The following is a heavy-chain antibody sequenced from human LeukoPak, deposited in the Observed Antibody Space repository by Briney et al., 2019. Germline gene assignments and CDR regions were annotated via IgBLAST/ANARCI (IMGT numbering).Heavy chain of an antibody. D-gene: IGHD6-19*01. J-gene: IGHJ4*02. CDR3: ARVQIAVAGTFDY. CDR2: IYYSGST. V-gene: IGHV4-59*12. CDR1: GGSISSYY. Sequence: PSETLSLTCTVSGGSISSYYWSWIRQPPGKGLEWIGYIYYSGSTYYNPSLKSRVTISVDTSKNQFSLKLSSVTAADTAVYYCARVQIAVAGTFDYWGQGTLVTVSS.